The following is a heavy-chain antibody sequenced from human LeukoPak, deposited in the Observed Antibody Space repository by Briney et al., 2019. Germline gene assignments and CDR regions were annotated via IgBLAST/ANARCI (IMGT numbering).Heavy chain of an antibody. D-gene: IGHD1-26*01. J-gene: IGHJ5*02. CDR2: IYYTGST. CDR1: SGSISSYY. CDR3: ARHGPYLGRLGWFDP. V-gene: IGHV4-59*08. Sequence: PSETLSLTCTVSSGSISSYYWSWIRQPPGKGLEWIGYIYYTGSTNYNPSLKSRVTISVAKNQFSLNLSSVTAADTAVYYCARHGPYLGRLGWFDPRGRGTLVTVSS.